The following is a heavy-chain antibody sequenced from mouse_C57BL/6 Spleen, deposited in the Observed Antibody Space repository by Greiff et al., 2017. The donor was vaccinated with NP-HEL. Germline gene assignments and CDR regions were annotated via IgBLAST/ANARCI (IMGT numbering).Heavy chain of an antibody. CDR3: ARYYGSPYGYFDV. J-gene: IGHJ1*03. Sequence: EVKLMESGPGLVKPSQSLSLTCSVTGYSITSGYYWNWIRQFPGNKLEWMGYISYDGSNNYNPSLKNRISITRDTSKNQFFLKLNSVTTEDTATYYCARYYGSPYGYFDVWGTGTTVTVSS. D-gene: IGHD1-1*01. CDR1: GYSITSGYY. CDR2: ISYDGSN. V-gene: IGHV3-6*01.